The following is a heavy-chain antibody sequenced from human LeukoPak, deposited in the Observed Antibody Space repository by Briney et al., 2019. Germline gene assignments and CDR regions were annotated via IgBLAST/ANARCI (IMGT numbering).Heavy chain of an antibody. Sequence: SETLSLTCAVYGGSFSGYYWSWIRQPPGKGLEWIGEINHSGSTNYNPSLKSRVTISVDTSKNQFSLKLSSVTAADTAVYYCARLAAAGTGRGKFDYWGQGTLVTVSS. CDR3: ARLAAAGTGRGKFDY. CDR1: GGSFSGYY. D-gene: IGHD6-13*01. V-gene: IGHV4-34*01. CDR2: INHSGST. J-gene: IGHJ4*02.